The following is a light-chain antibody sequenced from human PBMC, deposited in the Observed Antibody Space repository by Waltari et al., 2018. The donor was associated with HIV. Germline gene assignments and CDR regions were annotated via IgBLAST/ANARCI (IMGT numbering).Light chain of an antibody. V-gene: IGKV2-28*01. CDR3: VQALETPT. CDR2: LGF. J-gene: IGKJ3*01. Sequence: DIVMTQSPLSLPVTPGEPASITCRSRQSLRHSNGYNYLDWYLQKPGQSPQLLIYLGFNRASGVPDRFSGSGSGTDFTLKISRVEAEDVGVYYCVQALETPTFGPGTKVDIK. CDR1: QSLRHSNGYNY.